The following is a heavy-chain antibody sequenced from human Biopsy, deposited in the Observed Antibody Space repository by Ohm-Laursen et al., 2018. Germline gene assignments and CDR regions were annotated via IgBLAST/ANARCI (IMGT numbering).Heavy chain of an antibody. J-gene: IGHJ5*02. CDR3: ARHPTGFWFDP. CDR2: IYNTETT. V-gene: IGHV4-39*01. CDR1: GGSISSSTTYY. Sequence: GTLSLTCTVSGGSISSSTTYYWAWLRQPPGKGLEWIGSIYNTETTFYNPSLKSRVTISVDTSTNQLSLKVSSVTAADTALYFCARHPTGFWFDPWGHGTLVTVSS.